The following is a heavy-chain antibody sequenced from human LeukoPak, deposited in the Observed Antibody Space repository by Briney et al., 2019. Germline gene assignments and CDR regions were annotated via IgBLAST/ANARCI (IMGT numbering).Heavy chain of an antibody. CDR1: GFTFDDYA. J-gene: IGHJ4*02. CDR2: IGWNRGSI. V-gene: IGHV3-9*01. Sequence: GGSLRLSCATSGFTFDDYAMHWVRQAPGKGLEWVSGIGWNRGSIGYADSVKGRFTISRENAKNSLYLQMNSLRAGDTAVYYYARAVREPSSSWLFDYWGQGTLVTVSS. CDR3: ARAVREPSSSWLFDY. D-gene: IGHD6-13*01.